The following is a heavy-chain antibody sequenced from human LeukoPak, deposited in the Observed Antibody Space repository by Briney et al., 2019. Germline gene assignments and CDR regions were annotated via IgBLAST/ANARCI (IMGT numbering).Heavy chain of an antibody. J-gene: IGHJ6*03. CDR3: ARAGQLRYMDV. CDR1: GFTFSDHY. Sequence: GGSLRLSCAASGFTFSDHYMDWVRQAPGKGLEWVGRTRNKANSYTTEYAASVKGRFTISRDDSKNSLYLQMNSLRADDTAIYYCARAGQLRYMDVWGKGTAVTVSS. CDR2: TRNKANSYTT. V-gene: IGHV3-72*01.